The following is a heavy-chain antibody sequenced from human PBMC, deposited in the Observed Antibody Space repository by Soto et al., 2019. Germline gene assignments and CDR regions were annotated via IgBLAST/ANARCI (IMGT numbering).Heavy chain of an antibody. Sequence: EVHLVESGGGLVQPGGSLRLSWAASGFTFSSYSLNWVRQAPGKGLEWVSYITSRGTTGYYADSGRGRFTISRDNAKNSLYLQRNSLRDDDTAVYYCARSSSKWAYYFDFWGQGTLVTVSS. CDR2: ITSRGTTG. V-gene: IGHV3-48*02. J-gene: IGHJ4*02. D-gene: IGHD6-13*01. CDR3: ARSSSKWAYYFDF. CDR1: GFTFSSYS.